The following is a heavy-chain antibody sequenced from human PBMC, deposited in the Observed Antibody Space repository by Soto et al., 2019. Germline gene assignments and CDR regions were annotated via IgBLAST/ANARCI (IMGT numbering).Heavy chain of an antibody. D-gene: IGHD7-27*01. CDR3: ASLNWGSNYYFMDV. CDR2: LYSGFDT. Sequence: GGSLRLSCVASGFTVSSAYTSWVRQAPGKGLEFVSVLYSGFDTYYSDSVKGRFIISRDNSKNTLYLQMDSLTDEDTAVYFCASLNWGSNYYFMDVWGKGTTVTVSS. V-gene: IGHV3-66*01. CDR1: GFTVSSAY. J-gene: IGHJ6*03.